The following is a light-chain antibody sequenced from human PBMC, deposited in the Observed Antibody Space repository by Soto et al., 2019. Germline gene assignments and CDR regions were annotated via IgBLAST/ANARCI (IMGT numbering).Light chain of an antibody. CDR2: GAS. CDR1: QSVSSNY. V-gene: IGKV3-20*01. CDR3: QQYGSSPRT. J-gene: IGKJ2*01. Sequence: EIVLTQSPGTLSLSPGEGATLSCRASQSVSSNYVAWYQQKPGQAPRLLIYGASTRATGIPDRFNGSGSGTDFTLTISRLEPEDFAVYYCQQYGSSPRTFGRGTKLEIK.